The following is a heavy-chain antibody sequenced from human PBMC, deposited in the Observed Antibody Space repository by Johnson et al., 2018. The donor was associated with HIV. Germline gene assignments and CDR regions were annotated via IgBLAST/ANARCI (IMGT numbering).Heavy chain of an antibody. Sequence: QVQLVESGGGLVQPGGSLRLSCAASGFTFSSYAMHWVRQAPGKGLEWVAVISYDGSNKYYADSVKGRFTISRDNSKNTPYLQMNSLRAEDTAVYYCAKDIYSGSYLNRNDAFDIWGQGTMVTVSS. J-gene: IGHJ3*02. D-gene: IGHD1-26*01. CDR1: GFTFSSYA. CDR2: ISYDGSNK. V-gene: IGHV3-30-3*01. CDR3: AKDIYSGSYLNRNDAFDI.